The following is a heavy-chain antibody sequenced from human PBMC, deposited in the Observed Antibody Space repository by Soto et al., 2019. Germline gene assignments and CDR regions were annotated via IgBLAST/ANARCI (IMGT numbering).Heavy chain of an antibody. CDR3: LSAGSTVS. Sequence: GGSLRLSCAASGFTLSNYWMTWVRQAPGKGLEWVANINYDGSEKNYVDSVKGRFTISRDNTRNSLALQMNTLRAEDTAVYYCLSAGSTVSWGQGTLVTVSS. CDR1: GFTLSNYW. D-gene: IGHD3-10*01. CDR2: INYDGSEK. J-gene: IGHJ4*02. V-gene: IGHV3-7*05.